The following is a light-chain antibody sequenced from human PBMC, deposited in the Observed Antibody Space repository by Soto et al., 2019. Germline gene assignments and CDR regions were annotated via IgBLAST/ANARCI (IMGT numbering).Light chain of an antibody. J-gene: IGKJ5*01. CDR3: QQYDNSIT. V-gene: IGKV3-20*01. Sequence: EIVLTQSPDTLSLSPGETATLSCRASQNVNSNYLDWYQQKPGQAPRLLIYAASSRATGIPDRFGGRGSGTDFTLTISRLEPEDFAVFYCQQYDNSITFGQGTRLEIE. CDR1: QNVNSNY. CDR2: AAS.